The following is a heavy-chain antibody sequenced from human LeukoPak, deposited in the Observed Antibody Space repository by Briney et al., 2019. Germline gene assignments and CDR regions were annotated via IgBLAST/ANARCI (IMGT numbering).Heavy chain of an antibody. Sequence: GGSLRLSCAAPGFTFSSYAMNWVRQAPGKGLEWVSTISGSGGSTHYADSVKGRFTISRDNSKNTLYLQMNSLRAEDTAVYYCAKDRSGYFSDFDYWGQGTLVTVSS. CDR3: AKDRSGYFSDFDY. V-gene: IGHV3-23*01. CDR1: GFTFSSYA. J-gene: IGHJ4*02. CDR2: ISGSGGST. D-gene: IGHD3-22*01.